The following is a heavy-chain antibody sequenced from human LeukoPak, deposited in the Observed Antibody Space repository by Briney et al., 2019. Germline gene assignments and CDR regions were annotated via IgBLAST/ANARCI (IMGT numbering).Heavy chain of an antibody. CDR2: IYYSGST. D-gene: IGHD3-3*01. CDR1: GGSISSGDYY. CDR3: ARAVGDFWSGYSAFDI. V-gene: IGHV4-30-4*08. Sequence: SETLSLTCTVSGGSISSGDYYRSWIRQPPGKGLEWIGYIYYSGSTYYNPSLKSRVTLSVDTSRNQFSLKLSSVTAADTAVYYCARAVGDFWSGYSAFDIWGQGTMVTVSS. J-gene: IGHJ3*02.